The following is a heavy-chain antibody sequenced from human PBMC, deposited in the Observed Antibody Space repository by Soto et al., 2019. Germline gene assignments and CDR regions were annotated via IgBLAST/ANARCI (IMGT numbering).Heavy chain of an antibody. CDR1: GGSISTYY. D-gene: IGHD6-19*01. J-gene: IGHJ4*02. V-gene: IGHV4-59*01. Sequence: SATLSLTCTVSGGSISTYYWGWFRQFPGKGLEWIGYIYYSGSTKYNPSLNSRVTISLDKAKNQFSLKLTSLNTADTAVYYCARSRGSGWSFDYWGQGTQVTVSS. CDR3: ARSRGSGWSFDY. CDR2: IYYSGST.